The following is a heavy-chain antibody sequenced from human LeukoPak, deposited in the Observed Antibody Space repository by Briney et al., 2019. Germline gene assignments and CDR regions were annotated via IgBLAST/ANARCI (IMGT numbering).Heavy chain of an antibody. J-gene: IGHJ4*02. Sequence: PSETLSLTCTVSGYFISSGYYWGWIRQPPGKGLQWIGSIHHSGSTYYNPSLKSRVTISVDTSKNQFSLKLSSVTAAGTAVYYCARTSSSGLVGGYYFDYWGQGTLVTVSS. CDR3: ARTSSSGLVGGYYFDY. V-gene: IGHV4-38-2*02. D-gene: IGHD6-19*01. CDR1: GYFISSGYY. CDR2: IHHSGST.